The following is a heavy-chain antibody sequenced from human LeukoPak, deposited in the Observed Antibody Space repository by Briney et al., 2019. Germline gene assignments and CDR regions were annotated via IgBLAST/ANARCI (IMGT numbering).Heavy chain of an antibody. D-gene: IGHD1-1*01. Sequence: SVKVSCKASGGTFSSYAISWVRQAPGQGLEWMGRIIPILGIANYAQKFQGRVTITADKSTSTAYMELSSLRSEDTAVYYCARELNPGYNWNDYYYYGMDVWGQGTTVTVSS. CDR1: GGTFSSYA. J-gene: IGHJ6*02. CDR3: ARELNPGYNWNDYYYYGMDV. CDR2: IIPILGIA. V-gene: IGHV1-69*04.